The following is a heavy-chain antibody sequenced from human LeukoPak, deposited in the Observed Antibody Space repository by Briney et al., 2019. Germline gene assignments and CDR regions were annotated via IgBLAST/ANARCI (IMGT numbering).Heavy chain of an antibody. CDR1: GGSISSSSYS. CDR2: IYYSGST. CDR3: ARDPSRAFDI. Sequence: PSETLSLTCTVSGGSISSSSYSWGWIRQPPGKGLEWIGSIYYSGSTYYNPSLKSRVTISVDTSKNQFSLRLSSVTAADTAVYYCARDPSRAFDIWGQGTMVTVSS. J-gene: IGHJ3*02. V-gene: IGHV4-39*07.